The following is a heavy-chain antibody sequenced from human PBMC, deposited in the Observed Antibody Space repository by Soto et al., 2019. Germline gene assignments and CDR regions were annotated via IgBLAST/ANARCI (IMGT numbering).Heavy chain of an antibody. CDR3: ARVLGRYCTNGVCYTEEVGWFDP. CDR1: GGSISSSSYY. V-gene: IGHV4-39*01. CDR2: IYYSGST. Sequence: SETLSLTCTVSGGSISSSSYYWGWIRQPPGKGLEWIGSIYYSGSTYYNPSLKSRVTISVDTSKNQFSLKLSSVTAADTAVYYCARVLGRYCTNGVCYTEEVGWFDPWGQGTLVTVSS. D-gene: IGHD2-8*01. J-gene: IGHJ5*02.